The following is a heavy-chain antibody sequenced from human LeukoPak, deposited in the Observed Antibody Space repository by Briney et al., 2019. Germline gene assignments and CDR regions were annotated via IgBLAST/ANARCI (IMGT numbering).Heavy chain of an antibody. D-gene: IGHD1-1*01. V-gene: IGHV4-59*01. CDR3: ARAMRWTSGPVELGWFDR. CDR1: GDSFSDYY. CDR2: IYFRGTT. J-gene: IGHJ5*02. Sequence: SETLSLTCSVSGDSFSDYYWTWLRRPPGGRLEWIGHIYFRGTTKYNPSLKNRVTISVDTSKNQVSLTLTSVTAADTAVYCCARAMRWTSGPVELGWFDRWGQGTLVTVSS.